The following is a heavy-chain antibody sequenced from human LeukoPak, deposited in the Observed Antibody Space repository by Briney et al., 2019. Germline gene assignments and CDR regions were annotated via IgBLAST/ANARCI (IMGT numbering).Heavy chain of an antibody. CDR3: ARDLLPASS. CDR1: AGSFSSKA. V-gene: IGHV1-69*13. CDR2: IIPIFETT. J-gene: IGHJ4*02. Sequence: ASVKVSCKASAGSFSSKAISWVRQAPGQGLEWMGGIIPIFETTNYAQKFQGRVTITADESTSTAYMELSSLRSEDTAVYYCARDLLPASSWGQGTLVTVSS. D-gene: IGHD2-2*01.